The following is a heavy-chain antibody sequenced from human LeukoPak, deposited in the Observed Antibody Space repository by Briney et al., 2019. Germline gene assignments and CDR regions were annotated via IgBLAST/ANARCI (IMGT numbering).Heavy chain of an antibody. J-gene: IGHJ4*02. CDR1: GFSFSNYA. D-gene: IGHD6-25*01. V-gene: IGHV3-23*01. CDR3: AGISYSGTWPVGY. Sequence: PGGSLRLSCVASGFSFSNYAMSWVRQAPGTGLAWVSAISGGGDTTYTADSVKGRFTISRDNSKNTIYLEMNTLTVEDTAVYYCAGISYSGTWPVGYWGQGALVTVTA. CDR2: ISGGGDTT.